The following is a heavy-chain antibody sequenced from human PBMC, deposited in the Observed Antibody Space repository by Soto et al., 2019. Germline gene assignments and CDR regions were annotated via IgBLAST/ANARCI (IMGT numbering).Heavy chain of an antibody. D-gene: IGHD1-26*01. Sequence: GASVKVSCKASGGTFTSYAISWVRQAPGQGLEWMGGIIPIFGTANYAQKFQGRVTITADESTSTAYMELSSLRSEDTAVYYCARDPPSGSSPFDPWGQGTLVTVSS. CDR1: GGTFTSYA. J-gene: IGHJ5*02. CDR2: IIPIFGTA. V-gene: IGHV1-69*13. CDR3: ARDPPSGSSPFDP.